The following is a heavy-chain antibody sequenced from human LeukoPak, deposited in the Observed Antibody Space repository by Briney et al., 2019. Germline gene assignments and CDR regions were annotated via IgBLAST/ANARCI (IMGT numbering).Heavy chain of an antibody. V-gene: IGHV3-48*03. CDR3: ARAGFALDY. J-gene: IGHJ4*02. CDR2: ISSSGNTI. Sequence: QPGGSLRLSCAASGFTFSSYEMNWVRQAPGKGPEWVSYISSSGNTIHYADSVKGRFTIARDNAKNSLYLQMNSLRADDTAVYYCARAGFALDYWGQGTLITVSP. D-gene: IGHD2-15*01. CDR1: GFTFSSYE.